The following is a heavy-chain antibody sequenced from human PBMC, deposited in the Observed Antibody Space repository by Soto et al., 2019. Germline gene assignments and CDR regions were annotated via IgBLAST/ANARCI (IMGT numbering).Heavy chain of an antibody. Sequence: EVHLLESGGGLAQPGGSLRLSCAASGFTFSTYTMSWVRRAPGKGLEWVSTINGGGGGPSYADSVQGRFTISRDNPKNTLYLQRNSLTVDDTATYYCAKARCSTSNCYVPDYWGQGAPVTVSS. CDR1: GFTFSTYT. CDR2: INGGGGGP. V-gene: IGHV3-23*01. D-gene: IGHD2-2*01. J-gene: IGHJ4*02. CDR3: AKARCSTSNCYVPDY.